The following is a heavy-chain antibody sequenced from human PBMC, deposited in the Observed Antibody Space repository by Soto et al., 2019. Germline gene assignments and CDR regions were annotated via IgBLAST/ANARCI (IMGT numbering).Heavy chain of an antibody. J-gene: IGHJ4*02. CDR2: INHSGIT. D-gene: IGHD6-19*01. CDR1: GGSFSGYY. CDR3: AIGPRMWLAGGGY. Sequence: SETLSLTCAVYGGSFSGYYCIWSRHPPWKGLEWLGEINHSGITDYNPSLKSRITISIDTSKKQFSLKLNSVTAADTAVYYCAIGPRMWLAGGGYWGQGTQVTVSS. V-gene: IGHV4-34*01.